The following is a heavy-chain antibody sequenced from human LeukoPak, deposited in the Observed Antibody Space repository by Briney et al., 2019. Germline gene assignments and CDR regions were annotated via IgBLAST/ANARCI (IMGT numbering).Heavy chain of an antibody. J-gene: IGHJ4*02. CDR3: ARGDWGRYFDY. V-gene: IGHV1-46*01. CDR1: GYTFTSYY. CDR2: INPSSGST. D-gene: IGHD3-16*01. Sequence: ASVKVSCKASGYTFTSYYMHWVRHAPGQGLEWMGIINPSSGSTSYAQKFQGRLTMTRDTSTSTVYMELSSLRSEDTAVYYCARGDWGRYFDYWGRGTLVTVSS.